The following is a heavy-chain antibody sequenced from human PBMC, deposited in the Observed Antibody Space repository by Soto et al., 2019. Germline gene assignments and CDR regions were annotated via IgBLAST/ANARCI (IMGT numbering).Heavy chain of an antibody. Sequence: GAPVKVCCKASVYTFKNTGISRVRKAPGQGLEWMGWVSGYNDKTKSAQKFQGRVTMTTDTSTSTAYMELRSLRSDDTAVYYCARDFYPVAYFFDYWGQGTLVTVSS. D-gene: IGHD2-21*01. CDR1: VYTFKNTG. V-gene: IGHV1-18*04. J-gene: IGHJ4*02. CDR2: VSGYNDKT. CDR3: ARDFYPVAYFFDY.